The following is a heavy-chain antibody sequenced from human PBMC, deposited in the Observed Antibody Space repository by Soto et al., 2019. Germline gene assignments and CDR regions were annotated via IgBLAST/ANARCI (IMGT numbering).Heavy chain of an antibody. CDR3: ASHYYGSGSYPSY. CDR2: ITRSGSST. Sequence: PGGSLRLSCAASGFTFNIYDMNWVRQAPGKGLEWVSGITRSGSSTYYADSVKGRFTISRDNSKSTLYLQMNSLRAEDTALYYCASHYYGSGSYPSYWGQGTLVTVSS. CDR1: GFTFNIYD. J-gene: IGHJ4*02. V-gene: IGHV3-23*01. D-gene: IGHD3-10*01.